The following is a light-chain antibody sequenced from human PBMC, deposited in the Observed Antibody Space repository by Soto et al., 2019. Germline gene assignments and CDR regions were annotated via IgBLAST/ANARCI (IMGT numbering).Light chain of an antibody. J-gene: IGKJ3*01. CDR3: QPPHN. CDR1: ESVSRD. CDR2: DAS. V-gene: IGKV3-11*01. Sequence: DIVLTQSPATLSLSPGERATLSCRASESVSRDFAWYHQKPGQSPRLLIYDASNRATGIPARFSGSGSGTDFTVTINGLLPEDFAVYYCQPPHNFGPGTKVDFK.